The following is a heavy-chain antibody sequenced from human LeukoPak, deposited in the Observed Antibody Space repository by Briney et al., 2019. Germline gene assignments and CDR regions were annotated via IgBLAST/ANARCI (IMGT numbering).Heavy chain of an antibody. J-gene: IGHJ6*03. CDR3: ARAHPDYSNSYYYYMDV. D-gene: IGHD4-11*01. Sequence: ASVKVSCKASGYTFTGYYMHWVRQAPGQGLEWMGWINPNSGGTNYAQKFQGRVTITTDESTSTAYMELSSLRSEDTAVYYCARAHPDYSNSYYYYMDVWGKGTTVTVSS. CDR2: INPNSGGT. CDR1: GYTFTGYY. V-gene: IGHV1-2*02.